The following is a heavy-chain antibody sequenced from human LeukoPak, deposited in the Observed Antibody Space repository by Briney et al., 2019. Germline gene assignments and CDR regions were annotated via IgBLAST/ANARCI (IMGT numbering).Heavy chain of an antibody. Sequence: GGSLRLSCAASGFTFSSYDMHWVRQAPGKGLEWVAVISYDGSNKYYADSVKGRVTISRDNSKNTLYLQMNSLRAEDTAMYYCVKDRHYSSSIMGIWGQGTLVTVSS. CDR2: ISYDGSNK. CDR3: VKDRHYSSSIMGI. J-gene: IGHJ4*02. V-gene: IGHV3-30*18. D-gene: IGHD6-19*01. CDR1: GFTFSSYD.